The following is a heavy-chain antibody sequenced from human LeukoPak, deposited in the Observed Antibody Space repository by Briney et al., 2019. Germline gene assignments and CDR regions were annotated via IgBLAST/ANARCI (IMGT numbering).Heavy chain of an antibody. Sequence: GGSLRLSCAASGFTFSDYYMSWIRQAPGKGLEWVSYISSSGSTIYYADSVKGRFTISRDNAKNSLYLQMSSLRAEDTAVYYCARQGLRYFDWLSIMGIDYWGQGTLVTVSS. CDR1: GFTFSDYY. D-gene: IGHD3-9*01. V-gene: IGHV3-11*04. CDR3: ARQGLRYFDWLSIMGIDY. J-gene: IGHJ4*02. CDR2: ISSSGSTI.